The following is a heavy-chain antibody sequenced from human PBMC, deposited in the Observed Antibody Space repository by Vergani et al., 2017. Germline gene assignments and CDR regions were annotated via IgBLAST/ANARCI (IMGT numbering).Heavy chain of an antibody. V-gene: IGHV3-48*02. D-gene: IGHD6-13*01. Sequence: EVQLVESGGGLVQPGGSLRLSCAASGFTFSSYSMNWVRQAPGKGLEWVSYISSSSSTIYYADSVKGRFTIARYNAKNSLYLQRNSLRDEDTAVYYCARVIPPGGYFYFDYWGQGTLVTVSS. J-gene: IGHJ4*02. CDR3: ARVIPPGGYFYFDY. CDR1: GFTFSSYS. CDR2: ISSSSSTI.